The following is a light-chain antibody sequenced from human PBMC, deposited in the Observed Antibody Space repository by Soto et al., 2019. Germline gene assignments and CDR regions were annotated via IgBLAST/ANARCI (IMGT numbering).Light chain of an antibody. Sequence: QSVLTQPASVSGSPGQSITISCTGTSSDVGGYNCVSWYQQHPGKAPKLLIYDVSNRPSGVSNRFSGSKSGNTASLTISGLQAEDEADYYCSSCTSSSTLVVFGGGTKVTVL. CDR3: SSCTSSSTLVV. CDR2: DVS. CDR1: SSDVGGYNC. J-gene: IGLJ2*01. V-gene: IGLV2-14*03.